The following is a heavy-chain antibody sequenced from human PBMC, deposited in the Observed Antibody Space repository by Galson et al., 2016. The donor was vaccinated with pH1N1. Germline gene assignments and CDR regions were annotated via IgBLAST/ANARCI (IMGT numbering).Heavy chain of an antibody. CDR1: GFSLHSSGMG. V-gene: IGHV2-5*02. CDR2: IYWDDDK. J-gene: IGHJ3*01. D-gene: IGHD3-16*01. CDR3: AHREVMITNAFDF. Sequence: PALVKPTQTLTLTCTFSGFSLHSSGMGVGWIRQPPGKALEWLALIYWDDDKRYSPSLKPRLTINKETSKNQVVLMMTNMDPVDTATYYCAHREVMITNAFDFWGQGTMVTVSS.